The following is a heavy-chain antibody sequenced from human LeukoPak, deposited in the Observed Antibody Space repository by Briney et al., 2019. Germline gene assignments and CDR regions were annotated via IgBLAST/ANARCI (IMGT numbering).Heavy chain of an antibody. V-gene: IGHV4-59*01. CDR2: IYYSGST. CDR1: GGSISSYY. CDR3: ARGLGYYDSSVGY. D-gene: IGHD3-22*01. Sequence: MSSETLSLTCTVSGGSISSYYWSWIRQPPGKGLEWIGYIYYSGSTNYNPSLKSRVTISVDTSKNQFSLRLSSVTAADTAVYYCARGLGYYDSSVGYWGQGTLVTVSS. J-gene: IGHJ4*02.